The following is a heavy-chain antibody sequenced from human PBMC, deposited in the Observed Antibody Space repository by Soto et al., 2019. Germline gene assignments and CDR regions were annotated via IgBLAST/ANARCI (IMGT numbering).Heavy chain of an antibody. Sequence: QVQLVQSGAEVKKPGSSVKVSCKASGGTFSSYTISWVRQAPGQGLEWMGRIIPILGIANYAQKFQGRVTITADKSTSTAYMELSSLRSEDTAVYYCARDEGICSGGSCYPPLFDYLGQGTLVTVSS. CDR1: GGTFSSYT. CDR2: IIPILGIA. V-gene: IGHV1-69*08. J-gene: IGHJ4*02. D-gene: IGHD2-15*01. CDR3: ARDEGICSGGSCYPPLFDY.